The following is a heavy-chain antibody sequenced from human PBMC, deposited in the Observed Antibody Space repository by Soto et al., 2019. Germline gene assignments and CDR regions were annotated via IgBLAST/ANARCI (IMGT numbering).Heavy chain of an antibody. J-gene: IGHJ4*02. V-gene: IGHV3-30*03. CDR3: VSDRGYGHASVPYS. CDR2: ISYDGSLQ. D-gene: IGHD5-18*01. Sequence: QAQLVESGEGVVQPGRSLRLSCAASGFAFSSYGMHWVRQAPGTGLEWVAVISYDGSLQHYADSVKGRFTISRDNSKNMVLLQMRSLRAEDTAVYYCVSDRGYGHASVPYSWGQGTLVSVSS. CDR1: GFAFSSYG.